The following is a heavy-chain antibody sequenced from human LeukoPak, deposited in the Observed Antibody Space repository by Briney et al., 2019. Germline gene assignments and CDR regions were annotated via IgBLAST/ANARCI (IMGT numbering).Heavy chain of an antibody. CDR1: GFTFTDYW. J-gene: IGHJ4*02. CDR2: IHKAGTES. D-gene: IGHD1-26*01. V-gene: IGHV3-7*01. Sequence: GGSLRLSCAASGFTFTDYWMTWVRQVPGKGLEWVANIHKAGTESYYVDSMKGRFAISGDNAKNSLYLQLSSLRVDDTAVYYCARVGTWELQRVFDYWGQGTLVTVSS. CDR3: ARVGTWELQRVFDY.